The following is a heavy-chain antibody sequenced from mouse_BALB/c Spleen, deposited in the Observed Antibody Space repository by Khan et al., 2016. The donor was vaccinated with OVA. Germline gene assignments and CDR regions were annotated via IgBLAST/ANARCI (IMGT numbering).Heavy chain of an antibody. Sequence: EVELVQSGGDLVKPGGSLKLSCAASGFTFSSYGMSWVRQTPDKRLEWVATISSGGDYTNFPDRVRGRFTFSRDNAENTPYMQMSSLKSEDTAMYYCAITITTAKRDYYAMDYWGQGTSVTVSS. CDR2: ISSGGDYT. V-gene: IGHV5-6*01. CDR1: GFTFSSYG. J-gene: IGHJ4*01. CDR3: AITITTAKRDYYAMDY. D-gene: IGHD1-2*01.